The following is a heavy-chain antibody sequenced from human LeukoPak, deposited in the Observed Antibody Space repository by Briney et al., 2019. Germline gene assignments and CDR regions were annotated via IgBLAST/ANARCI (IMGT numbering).Heavy chain of an antibody. CDR2: INPNSGGT. D-gene: IGHD3-9*01. J-gene: IGHJ3*02. CDR1: GYTFTDYY. V-gene: IGHV1-2*02. CDR3: ARSALLRYFDENDQDAFDI. Sequence: GASVKVSCKASGYTFTDYYIHWVRQAPGQGLEWMGWINPNSGGTIYAQKFQGRVTMTRDTSISTAYMELSRLRSDDTAVYYCARSALLRYFDENDQDAFDIWGQGTMVTVSS.